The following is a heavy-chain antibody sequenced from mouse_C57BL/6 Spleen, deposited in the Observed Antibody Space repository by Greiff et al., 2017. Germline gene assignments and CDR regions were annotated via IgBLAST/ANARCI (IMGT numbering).Heavy chain of an antibody. D-gene: IGHD3-3*01. J-gene: IGHJ4*01. Sequence: QVQLQQSVPELVQPGASVKISCKASCYAFSSSWMNWVKQRPGKGLEWIGRIYPGDGDTNYNGKFKGKATLTADKSSSTAYMQLSSLTSDDSAVSFCAIGGYALDYWGQVTRVTVFS. CDR2: IYPGDGDT. CDR3: AIGGYALDY. CDR1: CYAFSSSW. V-gene: IGHV1-82*01.